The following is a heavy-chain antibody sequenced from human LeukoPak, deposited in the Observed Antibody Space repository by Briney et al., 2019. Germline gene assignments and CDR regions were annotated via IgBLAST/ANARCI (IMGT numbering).Heavy chain of an antibody. CDR3: AKGGLRGGTYNDDF. CDR2: ISGSGGNT. J-gene: IGHJ4*02. V-gene: IGHV3-23*01. Sequence: QSGGSLRLSCEASGFSFSIYGMSWVRQAPGKGLEWVSGISGSGGNTYYAEALTGRFTVSRDNSKNTLYLQMNSLRAEDTAFYYCAKGGLRGGTYNDDFWGQGTLVTVSS. D-gene: IGHD3-16*01. CDR1: GFSFSIYG.